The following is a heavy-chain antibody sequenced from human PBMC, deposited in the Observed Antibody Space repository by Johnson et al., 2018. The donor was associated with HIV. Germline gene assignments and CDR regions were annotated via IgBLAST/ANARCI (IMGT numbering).Heavy chain of an antibody. CDR2: IWYDRSNK. D-gene: IGHD2-15*01. J-gene: IGHJ3*02. CDR1: GFTFSSFG. V-gene: IGHV3-30*19. CDR3: ARDLAALNAFDI. Sequence: QVQLVESGGGVVQPGRSLRLSCAASGFTFSSFGMHWVRQAPGKGLEWVAVIWYDRSNKYYADSVKGRFTISRDNSKNMLYLPMNSLRAEDTAVYYCARDLAALNAFDIWGQGTMVTVSS.